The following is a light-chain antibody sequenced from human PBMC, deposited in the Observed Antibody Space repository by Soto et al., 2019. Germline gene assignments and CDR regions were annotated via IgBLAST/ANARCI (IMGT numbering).Light chain of an antibody. CDR2: AAS. Sequence: AIQMTQSPSSLSASVGDRVTISCRASQGIRNDLGWYQQKPGKAPKLLIYAASSLQSGVPSRFSGSGSGTDFTLTISSLQPEDFAPYYCLQDYDYPLTFCGGTKVQI. CDR1: QGIRND. CDR3: LQDYDYPLT. V-gene: IGKV1-6*01. J-gene: IGKJ4*01.